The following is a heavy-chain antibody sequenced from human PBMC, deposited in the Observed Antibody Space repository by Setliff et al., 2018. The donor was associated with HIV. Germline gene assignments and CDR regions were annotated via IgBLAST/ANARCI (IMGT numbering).Heavy chain of an antibody. CDR1: GFTFSNAW. V-gene: IGHV3-15*01. CDR3: ARGHSDQLLFVLYYYYMDV. J-gene: IGHJ6*03. D-gene: IGHD2-2*01. CDR2: IKSKTDGGTT. Sequence: PGGSLRLSCAASGFTFSNAWMIWVRQAPGKGLEWVGRIKSKTDGGTTDYAAPVKGRFTISRDDSKNTLYLQMNGLRAEDTAVYYCARGHSDQLLFVLYYYYMDVWGKGTTVTVSS.